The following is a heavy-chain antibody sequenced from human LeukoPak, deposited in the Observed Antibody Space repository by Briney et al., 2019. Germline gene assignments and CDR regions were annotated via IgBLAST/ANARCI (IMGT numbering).Heavy chain of an antibody. CDR3: PKDLHDHYYYSSGYHHYYYYGMDV. Sequence: PGRSLRHSCAASGFTFSHYSMHSVRQAPGKGLAGVAVISYDGSNKYYADSVKGRFTISRDNSKNTLYLQMNSLTAEDTAVYYFPKDLHDHYYYSSGYHHYYYYGMDVWGQGTTVTVSS. CDR2: ISYDGSNK. CDR1: GFTFSHYS. D-gene: IGHD3-22*01. V-gene: IGHV3-30*18. J-gene: IGHJ6*02.